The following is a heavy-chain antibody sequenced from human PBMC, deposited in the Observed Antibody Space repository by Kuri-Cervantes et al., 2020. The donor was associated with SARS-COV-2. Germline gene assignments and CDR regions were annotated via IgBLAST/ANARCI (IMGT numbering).Heavy chain of an antibody. D-gene: IGHD2-2*01. CDR1: GGSITSDYL. CDR2: SFYSGST. V-gene: IGHV4-39*01. J-gene: IGHJ4*03. Sequence: SETLSLTCTVSGGSITSDYLWGWIRQPPGKGLEWIGNSFYSGSTFYNPSLKSRVTISVDTSKNHFSLELSSVTAADTAVYYCARATLVRYFDCLSQGTTVTVSS. CDR3: ARATLVRYFDC.